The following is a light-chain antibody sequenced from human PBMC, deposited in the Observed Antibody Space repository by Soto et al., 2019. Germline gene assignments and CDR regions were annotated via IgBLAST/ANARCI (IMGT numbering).Light chain of an antibody. CDR2: GAS. CDR1: QTVSSSY. J-gene: IGKJ2*01. V-gene: IGKV3-20*01. Sequence: EIVLMQSPGTLSLSPGERATLSCRASQTVSSSYLVWYQQKPGQALRLLIYGASGRATGIPDRFSGSGSGTDFALTISRLEPEDFAVYYCQQYSALPSTFGQGTKLEI. CDR3: QQYSALPST.